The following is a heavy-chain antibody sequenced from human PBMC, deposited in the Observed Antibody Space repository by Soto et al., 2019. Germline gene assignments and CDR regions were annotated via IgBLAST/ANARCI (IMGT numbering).Heavy chain of an antibody. D-gene: IGHD1-26*01. J-gene: IGHJ2*01. CDR2: IYYSGST. V-gene: IGHV4-39*01. CDR1: GGSISSRIYY. Sequence: SETLSLTYTVSGGSISSRIYYWGWIRQPPGKGLEWIGSIYYSGSTYYNPSLKSRVTISVDKSKNHFSLKRSSVTAADTAVYYCARQKGIIVGAIPWYFDLWGRGTLVTVSS. CDR3: ARQKGIIVGAIPWYFDL.